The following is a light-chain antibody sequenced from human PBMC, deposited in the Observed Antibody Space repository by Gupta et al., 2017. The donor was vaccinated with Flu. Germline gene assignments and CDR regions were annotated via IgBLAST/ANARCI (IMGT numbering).Light chain of an antibody. CDR2: GAS. CDR3: QQYGSSYT. V-gene: IGKV3-20*01. CDR1: ESVSSRY. Sequence: EIVLTQSPGTLSLSPGERATLSCRASESVSSRYFAWFQQKPGQSPRLLIYGASSRATGIPDRFSGSGSGTDFTLTSSRLEPEDFAVYYCQQYGSSYTFGQGTKLEIK. J-gene: IGKJ2*01.